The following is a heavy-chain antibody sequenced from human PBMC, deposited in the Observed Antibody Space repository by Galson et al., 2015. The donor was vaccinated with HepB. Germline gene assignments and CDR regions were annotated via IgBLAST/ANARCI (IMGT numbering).Heavy chain of an antibody. CDR2: ISSTGAHQ. CDR1: GFNLDTYT. CDR3: STEAATCLPTGRATTWFDP. J-gene: IGHJ5*02. D-gene: IGHD1-1*01. V-gene: IGHV3-21*06. Sequence: SLRLSCAASGFNLDTYTLNWVRQAPGQGLEWVSSISSTGAHQYYADSVKGRFTISRDNANNLVYLQMSGLRADDTARYYCSTEAATCLPTGRATTWFDPWGQGTLVTVSS.